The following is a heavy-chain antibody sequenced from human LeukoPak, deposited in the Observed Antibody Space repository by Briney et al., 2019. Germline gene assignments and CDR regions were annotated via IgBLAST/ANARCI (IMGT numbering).Heavy chain of an antibody. Sequence: ASVKVSCKASGGTFSSYAISWVRQAPGQGLEWMGGIIPIFGTANYAQKFQGRVTMTRDTSTSTVYMELSSLRPEDTAVYYCARVSGYGDPGNDYWGQGTLVTVSS. V-gene: IGHV1-69*05. CDR1: GGTFSSYA. CDR2: IIPIFGTA. J-gene: IGHJ4*02. CDR3: ARVSGYGDPGNDY. D-gene: IGHD5-12*01.